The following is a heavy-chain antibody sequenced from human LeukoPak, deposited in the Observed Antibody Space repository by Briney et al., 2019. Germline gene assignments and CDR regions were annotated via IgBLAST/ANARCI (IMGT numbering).Heavy chain of an antibody. CDR2: IHSDGST. Sequence: GGSLRLSCAASGFPVSSNYMSWVRQGPGKGLEWVSVIHSDGSTYYADSVKGRLTVSRDTSENTVYLHINSLRVDGTAVYFCAREGWEELGHYFDYWGQGTLVSVSS. CDR1: GFPVSSNY. D-gene: IGHD7-27*01. V-gene: IGHV3-53*01. CDR3: AREGWEELGHYFDY. J-gene: IGHJ4*02.